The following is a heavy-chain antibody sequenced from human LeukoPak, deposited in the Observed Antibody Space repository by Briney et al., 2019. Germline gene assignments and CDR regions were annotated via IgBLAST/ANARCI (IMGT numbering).Heavy chain of an antibody. CDR2: IYHSGST. J-gene: IGHJ3*02. Sequence: SETLSLTCTVSGYSISSGYYWGWIRQPPGKGLEWIGSIYHSGSTYYNPSLKSRVTISVDTSKNQFSLKLSSVTAADTAVYYCARSDYRKYDAFDIWGQGTMVTVSS. CDR3: ARSDYRKYDAFDI. CDR1: GYSISSGYY. D-gene: IGHD1-14*01. V-gene: IGHV4-38-2*02.